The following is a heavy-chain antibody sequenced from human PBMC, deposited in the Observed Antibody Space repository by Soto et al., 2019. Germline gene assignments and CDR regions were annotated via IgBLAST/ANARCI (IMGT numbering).Heavy chain of an antibody. CDR2: TYYRSKWFH. CDR3: ARGKAPEV. J-gene: IGHJ3*01. CDR1: GDSASSAITS. D-gene: IGHD3-10*01. V-gene: IGHV6-1*01. Sequence: QGQLQQSGPGLVKPSQTLSLTCAISGDSASSAITSWNWSRQSPSRDLVWLGETYYRSKWFHDYAASVKSRITINPDTSKQQRSLELNSTPPESTAVYYCARGKAPEVWDQGTVVTVSS.